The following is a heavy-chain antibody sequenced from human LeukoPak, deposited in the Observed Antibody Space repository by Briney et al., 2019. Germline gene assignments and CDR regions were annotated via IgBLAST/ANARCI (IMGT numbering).Heavy chain of an antibody. V-gene: IGHV3-15*07. CDR2: IKGKADGETT. D-gene: IGHD4-17*01. CDR1: GFIFSGAW. J-gene: IGHJ4*02. CDR3: TTGGSVITVTRSYDF. Sequence: PGGSLRLSCAASGFIFSGAWMNWVRQAPGKGLEWVGRIKGKADGETTDYAAPVQGRFIVSRDDSTATLYLQMNSLQTEDTAVYYCTTGGSVITVTRSYDFWGQGTLVTVSS.